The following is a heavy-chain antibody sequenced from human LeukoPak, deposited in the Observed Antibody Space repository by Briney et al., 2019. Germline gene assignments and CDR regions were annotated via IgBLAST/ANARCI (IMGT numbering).Heavy chain of an antibody. CDR1: GGSFSGYY. Sequence: SETLSLTCAVYGGSFSGYYWSWIRQPPGKGLEWIGEINHSGSTNYNPSLKSRVTISVDSSKNQFSLKVNSVTAADTAMYFCVRHYVLHIVGPSYWGQGILVTVSS. V-gene: IGHV4-34*01. D-gene: IGHD1-26*01. CDR2: INHSGST. CDR3: VRHYVLHIVGPSY. J-gene: IGHJ4*02.